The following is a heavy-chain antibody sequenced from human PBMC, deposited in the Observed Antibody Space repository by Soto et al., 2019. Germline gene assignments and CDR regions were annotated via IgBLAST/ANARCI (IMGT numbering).Heavy chain of an antibody. J-gene: IGHJ4*02. CDR1: GFTFSIYE. CDR2: INGGSSTI. Sequence: PGGSLRLSCAASGFTFSIYEMNWVRQAPGKGLEWLSYINGGSSTIYYADSVKGRFTISRDNAKNSLYLQMDSLRAEDTALYYCATDSYGHWNYGDFDYWGQGPMVTV. V-gene: IGHV3-48*03. D-gene: IGHD1-7*01. CDR3: ATDSYGHWNYGDFDY.